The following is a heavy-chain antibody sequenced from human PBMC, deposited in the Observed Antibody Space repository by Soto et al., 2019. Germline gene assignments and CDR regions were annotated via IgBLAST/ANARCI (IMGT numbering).Heavy chain of an antibody. Sequence: QVQLVQSGAEVKKPGASVKVSCKASGYTFANYAIQWVRQAPGQRLEWMGWINAGNGNIEYSQRFQGRVTITRDTSATNVYMELSSLRSEDTAVYYCATHILTGYYYYFYMDVWGKGTTVTVSS. V-gene: IGHV1-3*01. D-gene: IGHD3-9*01. CDR2: INAGNGNI. CDR1: GYTFANYA. CDR3: ATHILTGYYYYFYMDV. J-gene: IGHJ6*03.